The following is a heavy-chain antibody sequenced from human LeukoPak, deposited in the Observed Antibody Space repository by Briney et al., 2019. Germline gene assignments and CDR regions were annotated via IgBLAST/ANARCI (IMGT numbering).Heavy chain of an antibody. J-gene: IGHJ4*02. V-gene: IGHV4-59*08. CDR2: AFHTGST. CDR3: ARHRGDYGDYSFFDY. CDR1: NNSLSSYY. Sequence: SETLSLTCTVSNNSLSSYYCSWIRQPPGKGLEWIGHAFHTGSTEYNPSLKSRVTILMDASKTQFSLKLNSVTAADTAVYYCARHRGDYGDYSFFDYWGQGILVTVSS. D-gene: IGHD4-17*01.